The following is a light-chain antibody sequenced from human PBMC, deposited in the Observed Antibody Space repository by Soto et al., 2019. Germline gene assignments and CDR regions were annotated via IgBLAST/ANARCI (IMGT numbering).Light chain of an antibody. J-gene: IGKJ1*01. V-gene: IGKV1-39*01. CDR2: TSS. CDR3: QQSYSTPPT. CDR1: QSISSY. Sequence: DIQMTQSPSSLSASVGDRVTITCRASQSISSYLNWYQQKPGKAPTLLMFTSSNLQSGVPSRFSGSGSGTDFILTISSLQPEDFATYYCQQSYSTPPTFGQGTKVDI.